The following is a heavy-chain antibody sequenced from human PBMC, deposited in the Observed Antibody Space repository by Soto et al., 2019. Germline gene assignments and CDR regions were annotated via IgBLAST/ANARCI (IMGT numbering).Heavy chain of an antibody. Sequence: PGRSMTLACLVARLTLTDHYMDWVRQAPEKGLEWVGRIRSRAYSYTTEYAASVKGRFSISRDDSRNSLSLQMNGLTTDDTAVYYCARSASGAADDFWGQGTLVTVSS. J-gene: IGHJ4*02. D-gene: IGHD6-13*01. CDR2: IRSRAYSYTT. CDR1: RLTLTDHY. CDR3: ARSASGAADDF. V-gene: IGHV3-72*01.